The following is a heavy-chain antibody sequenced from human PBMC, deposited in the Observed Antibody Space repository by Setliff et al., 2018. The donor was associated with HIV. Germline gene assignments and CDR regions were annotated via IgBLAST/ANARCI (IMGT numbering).Heavy chain of an antibody. CDR3: ARGWLQFGWFDP. D-gene: IGHD5-12*01. CDR1: GGSISGYY. V-gene: IGHV4-59*01. CDR2: VFYSGDT. J-gene: IGHJ5*02. Sequence: SETLSLTCTASGGSISGYYWSWIRQPPGKGLEWIGFVFYSGDTSYNPSLKRRVTISVDTSKNQISLKLRSVTAADTAVYYCARGWLQFGWFDPWGQGTLVTVSS.